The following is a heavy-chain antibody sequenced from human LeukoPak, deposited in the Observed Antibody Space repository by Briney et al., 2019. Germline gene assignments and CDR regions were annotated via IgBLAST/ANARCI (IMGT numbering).Heavy chain of an antibody. CDR3: ARLDKRVHNTFDI. Sequence: PSETLSLTCTVSGDSISSSSFYWAWIRQPPGKGLEYIGSVFYSGSTYYNPSLRSRVTFSVDTSKNQFSLKLTSGTAADTAVYYCARLDKRVHNTFDIWGQGTMVTVSS. V-gene: IGHV4-39*01. D-gene: IGHD3-9*01. CDR2: VFYSGST. CDR1: GDSISSSSFY. J-gene: IGHJ3*02.